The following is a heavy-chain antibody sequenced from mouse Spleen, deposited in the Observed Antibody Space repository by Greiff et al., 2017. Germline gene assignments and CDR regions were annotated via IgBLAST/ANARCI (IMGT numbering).Heavy chain of an antibody. CDR2: ISGGGSYT. J-gene: IGHJ2*01. D-gene: IGHD2-14*01. Sequence: EVHLVESGGGLVKPGGSLKLSCAASGFTFSSYGMSWVRQTPEKRLEWVATISGGGSYTYYPDSVKGRFTISRDNAKNNLYLQMSSLRSEDTAVYDGARHQVRRGDYFDYWGQGTTLTVSS. CDR3: ARHQVRRGDYFDY. CDR1: GFTFSSYG. V-gene: IGHV5-9-2*01.